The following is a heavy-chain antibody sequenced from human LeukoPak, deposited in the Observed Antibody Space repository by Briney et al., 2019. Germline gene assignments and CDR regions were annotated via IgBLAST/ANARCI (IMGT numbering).Heavy chain of an antibody. CDR2: ISSNGGST. Sequence: GGSLRLSCAASGFTFSSYAMHWVRQAPGKGLEYVSAISSNGGSTYYANSVKGRFTISRDNSKNTLYLQMGSLRAEDMAVYYCARDLRGGDTAMVGHFDLWGRGTLVTVSS. V-gene: IGHV3-64*01. D-gene: IGHD5-18*01. CDR3: ARDLRGGDTAMVGHFDL. CDR1: GFTFSSYA. J-gene: IGHJ2*01.